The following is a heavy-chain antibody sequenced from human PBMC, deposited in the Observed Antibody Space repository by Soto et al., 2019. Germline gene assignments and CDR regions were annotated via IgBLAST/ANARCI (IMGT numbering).Heavy chain of an antibody. D-gene: IGHD6-13*01. CDR3: ARHFFEAAAVPPFDY. CDR2: IYHSGST. J-gene: IGHJ4*02. V-gene: IGHV4-30-2*03. CDR1: GGSISSGGYS. Sequence: PSETLSLTCAVSGGSISSGGYSWSWIRQPPGKGLEWIGYIYHSGSTYYNPSLKSRVTISVDTSKNQFSLKLSSVTAADTAVYYCARHFFEAAAVPPFDYWGQGTLVTVSS.